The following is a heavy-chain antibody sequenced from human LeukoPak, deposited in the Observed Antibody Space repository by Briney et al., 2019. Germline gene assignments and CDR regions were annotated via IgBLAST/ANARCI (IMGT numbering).Heavy chain of an antibody. CDR2: ISSSSSYI. Sequence: GGSLRLSCAAFGFTFSSYSMNWVRQAPGKGLEWVSSISSSSSYIYYADSVKGRFTISRDNAKNSLYLQMNSLRAEDTAVYYCAREVPGIAAAGPFDYWGQGTLVTVSS. D-gene: IGHD6-13*01. CDR3: AREVPGIAAAGPFDY. J-gene: IGHJ4*02. CDR1: GFTFSSYS. V-gene: IGHV3-21*01.